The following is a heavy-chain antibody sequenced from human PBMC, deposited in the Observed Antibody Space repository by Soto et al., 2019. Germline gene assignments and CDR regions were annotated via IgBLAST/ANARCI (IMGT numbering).Heavy chain of an antibody. CDR2: LYWDDDT. V-gene: IGHV2-5*02. CDR3: AHRRLGPRNYGYYAHPFSS. J-gene: IGHJ2*01. CDR1: GFSLSTSGVG. D-gene: IGHD4-17*01. Sequence: QITLKESGPTLVKPTQTLTLTCTFSGFSLSTSGVGVGWIRQPPGKSLEWLALLYWDDDTRYTPSLKSRLTISKDTSKNQVVLTMTNMDPVDTATYYCAHRRLGPRNYGYYAHPFSSWGRCTLVTVSS.